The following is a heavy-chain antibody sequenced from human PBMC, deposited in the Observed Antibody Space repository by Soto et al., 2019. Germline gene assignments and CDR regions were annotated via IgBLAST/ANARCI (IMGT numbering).Heavy chain of an antibody. D-gene: IGHD2-21*01. J-gene: IGHJ4*02. V-gene: IGHV4-34*01. Sequence: PSETLSLTCAVYGGSFSGYYWSWIRQPPGKGLEWIGEINHSGSTNYNPSLKSRVTISVDTSKNQYSLKLSSVTAADMAVYYCARGGGLWGLKRNLRPRPIDYWGQGTLVTVSS. CDR1: GGSFSGYY. CDR3: ARGGGLWGLKRNLRPRPIDY. CDR2: INHSGST.